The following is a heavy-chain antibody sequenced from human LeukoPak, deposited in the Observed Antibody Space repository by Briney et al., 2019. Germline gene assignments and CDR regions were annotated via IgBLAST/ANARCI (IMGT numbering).Heavy chain of an antibody. V-gene: IGHV4-39*07. CDR2: IYYSGST. CDR1: GGSISSSSYY. Sequence: PSETLSLTCTVSGGSISSSSYYWGWIRQPPGKGLEWIGSIYYSGSTYYNPSLKSRVTISVDTSKNQFSLKLSSVTAADTAVYYCARGHGSGSYYKNRFDPWGQGTLVTVSS. J-gene: IGHJ5*02. D-gene: IGHD3-10*01. CDR3: ARGHGSGSYYKNRFDP.